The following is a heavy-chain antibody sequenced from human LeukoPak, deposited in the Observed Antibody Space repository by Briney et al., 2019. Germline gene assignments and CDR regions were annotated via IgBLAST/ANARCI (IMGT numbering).Heavy chain of an antibody. V-gene: IGHV1-3*01. CDR3: ASSFPEASGGGMD. CDR2: INAGNGNT. D-gene: IGHD6-19*01. J-gene: IGHJ4*02. Sequence: ASVKVSCKASGYTFTSYAMHWVRQAPGQRLEWMGWINAGNGNTKYSQKFQGRVTMTRDTSISTAYMELSRLRSDDTAVYYCASSFPEASGGGMDWGQGTLVTVSS. CDR1: GYTFTSYA.